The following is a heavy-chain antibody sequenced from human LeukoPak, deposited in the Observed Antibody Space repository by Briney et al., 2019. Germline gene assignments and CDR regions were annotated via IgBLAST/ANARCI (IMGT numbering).Heavy chain of an antibody. V-gene: IGHV3-23*01. D-gene: IGHD2-15*01. Sequence: GSLRLSCAASGFTSISYGMTCFRQAPGMGRVWVSALTYSGGNTYYAASVKGRFTISRDSSKNTLYLQMNCLRAEDTAVYYCARDVRYSDVWGKGTMVTVSS. J-gene: IGHJ6*04. CDR1: GFTSISYG. CDR2: LTYSGGNT. CDR3: ARDVRYSDV.